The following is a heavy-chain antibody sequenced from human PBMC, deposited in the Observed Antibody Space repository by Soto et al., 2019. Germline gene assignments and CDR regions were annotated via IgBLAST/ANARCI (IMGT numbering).Heavy chain of an antibody. CDR1: GFTFSDYY. CDR2: ISTSSSDT. CDR3: ARAEARGVGATGDY. J-gene: IGHJ4*02. Sequence: GGSLRLSCAASGFTFSDYYMSWIRQAPGKGLEWVSYISTSSSDTNYADSVKGRFTISRDNAENSLFLQMNSLRAEDTAVYYCARAEARGVGATGDYWGQGTLVTVSS. D-gene: IGHD1-26*01. V-gene: IGHV3-11*06.